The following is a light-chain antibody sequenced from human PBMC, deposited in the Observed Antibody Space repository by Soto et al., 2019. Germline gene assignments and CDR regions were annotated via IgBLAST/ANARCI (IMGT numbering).Light chain of an antibody. Sequence: QSVLTQPASVSGSPGQSITISCTGTSSDVGSYNLVSWYQQHPGKAPKLMIYEGSKRPSGVSNRFSGSKSGNTVSLTISGLQAEDEADYYCCSYAGSSTSYVFGTGTKVTVL. J-gene: IGLJ1*01. CDR3: CSYAGSSTSYV. CDR2: EGS. CDR1: SSDVGSYNL. V-gene: IGLV2-23*01.